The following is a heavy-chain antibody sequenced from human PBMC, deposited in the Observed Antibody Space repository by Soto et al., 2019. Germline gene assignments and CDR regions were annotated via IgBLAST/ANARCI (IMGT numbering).Heavy chain of an antibody. CDR3: AKDFHGSGSYYKYIGYFQH. Sequence: GGSLRLSCAASGFTFSSYAMSWVRQAPGKGLEWVSAISGRGGSTYYADSVKGRFTISRDNSKNTLYLKMNSLRAEDTAVYYCAKDFHGSGSYYKYIGYFQHWGQGTLVTVSS. J-gene: IGHJ1*01. V-gene: IGHV3-23*01. CDR1: GFTFSSYA. D-gene: IGHD3-10*01. CDR2: ISGRGGST.